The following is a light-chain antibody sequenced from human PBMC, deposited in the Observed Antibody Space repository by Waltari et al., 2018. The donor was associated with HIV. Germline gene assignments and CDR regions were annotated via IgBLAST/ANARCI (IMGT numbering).Light chain of an antibody. V-gene: IGLV2-14*01. Sequence: QSALTQPASVSGSPGQSITISCIGTSSDIGNYDYVSWYQQHPGKAPKLMIYEVNNRPSGVSKRFSGSKSGNTASLTISGLQAEDEADYYCSSYTTNSPYVFGTGTKVTVL. CDR3: SSYTTNSPYV. CDR1: SSDIGNYDY. CDR2: EVN. J-gene: IGLJ1*01.